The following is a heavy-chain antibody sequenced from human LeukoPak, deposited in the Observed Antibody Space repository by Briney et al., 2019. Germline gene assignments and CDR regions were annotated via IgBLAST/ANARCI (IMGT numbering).Heavy chain of an antibody. V-gene: IGHV4-38-2*01. D-gene: IGHD3-3*01. CDR1: GYSISIAYF. Sequence: SETLSLTCAVSGYSISIAYFWGWIRQPPGKGLEWIGRIFRGGSTSYNPSLNSRLTMSVDTSKNQFSLKLSSVTAADTAVYYCARLGDYDFWSGYPNWFDPWGQGTLVTVSS. CDR2: IFRGGST. J-gene: IGHJ5*02. CDR3: ARLGDYDFWSGYPNWFDP.